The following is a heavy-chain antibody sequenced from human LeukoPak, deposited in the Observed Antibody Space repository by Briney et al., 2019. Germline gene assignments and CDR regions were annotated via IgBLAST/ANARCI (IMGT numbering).Heavy chain of an antibody. CDR2: IYPGGSDT. J-gene: IGHJ5*02. Sequence: GESLKISCKGSGYSFTSYWIGWVRQMPGKGLEWMGIIYPGGSDTRYSPSFQGQVTISADKSISTAYLQWSSLKASDTAMYYCARVLRIAAAGTWFDPWGQGTLVTVSS. D-gene: IGHD6-13*01. CDR3: ARVLRIAAAGTWFDP. V-gene: IGHV5-51*01. CDR1: GYSFTSYW.